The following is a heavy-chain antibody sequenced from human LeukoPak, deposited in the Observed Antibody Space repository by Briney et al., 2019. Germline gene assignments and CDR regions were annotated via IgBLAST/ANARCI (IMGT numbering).Heavy chain of an antibody. CDR3: TRHGSGFDY. CDR1: GFTFGDYA. V-gene: IGHV3-49*04. D-gene: IGHD3-10*01. J-gene: IGHJ4*02. CDR2: IGDKAYGGTT. Sequence: GGSLRLSCTASGFTFGDYAMSWVRQAPGKGLQWVGFIGDKAYGGTTEYAASVKGRFTISRDDSKSIAYLQMNSLKTEDTAVYYCTRHGSGFDYWGQGTLVTVSS.